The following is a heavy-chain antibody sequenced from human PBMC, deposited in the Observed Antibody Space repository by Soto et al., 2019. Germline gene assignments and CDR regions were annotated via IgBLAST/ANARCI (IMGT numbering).Heavy chain of an antibody. CDR2: IGTSGGGT. D-gene: IGHD4-4*01. Sequence: PGGSLRLSCAASGFIFSNYDMSWVRLAPGKGLEWVSVIGTSGGGTYYADSVKGRFTIPRDNSKNTVYLQMSSLRAEDTALYMXXRHAKLTSVTANVGYYYGLDIWGPGTTVTVSS. V-gene: IGHV3-23*01. CDR3: XRHAKLTSVTANVGYYYGLDI. CDR1: GFIFSNYD. J-gene: IGHJ6*02.